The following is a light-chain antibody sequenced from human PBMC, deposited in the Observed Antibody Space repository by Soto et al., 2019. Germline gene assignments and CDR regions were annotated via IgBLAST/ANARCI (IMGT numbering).Light chain of an antibody. CDR3: QQYNNWSLT. V-gene: IGKV3-15*01. CDR1: QSVRSN. Sequence: EIVMTQSPATLSVSPGERATLSCRASQSVRSNLAWYQQKPGQAPRLLIYGASTRATGIPARFSGSGSGTEFTLTISSLQSEDFAVYYCQQYNNWSLTFGQGTKVEIK. CDR2: GAS. J-gene: IGKJ1*01.